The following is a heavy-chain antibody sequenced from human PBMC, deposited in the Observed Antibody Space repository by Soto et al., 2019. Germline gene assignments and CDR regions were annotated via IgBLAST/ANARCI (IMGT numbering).Heavy chain of an antibody. D-gene: IGHD1-26*01. Sequence: SPTLPLTCTISGDSVSSNSASWKWIRQSPSRGLEWLGRTYYRSKWYNDYAVSVKSRITINPDTSKNQFSLQLNSVTPEDTAVYYCARGQGELQLGMDVWGQGTTVTLSS. V-gene: IGHV6-1*01. CDR1: GDSVSSNSAS. CDR3: ARGQGELQLGMDV. J-gene: IGHJ6*02. CDR2: TYYRSKWYN.